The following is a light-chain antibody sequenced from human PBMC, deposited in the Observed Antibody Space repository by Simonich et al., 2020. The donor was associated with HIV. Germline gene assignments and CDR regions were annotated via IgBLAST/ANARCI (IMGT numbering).Light chain of an antibody. J-gene: IGKJ2*01. Sequence: DIVMTQSPLSLPVTPGEPASISCRSSQSLLHLNGYNYLDWYLQKPGQSPQLLIYLDSNRASGVPARFSGSGSGTDFTLKISRVEAEDVGVYYCMQALQTPYTFGQGTKLEI. CDR1: QSLLHLNGYNY. CDR2: LDS. V-gene: IGKV2-28*01. CDR3: MQALQTPYT.